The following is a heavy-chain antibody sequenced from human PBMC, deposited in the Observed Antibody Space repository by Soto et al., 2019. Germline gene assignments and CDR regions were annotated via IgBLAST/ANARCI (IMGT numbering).Heavy chain of an antibody. CDR3: ANGRYCSGGSCAHGWFDP. CDR2: IIPIFGTA. V-gene: IGHV1-69*06. Sequence: SVKVSCKASGGTFSSCAISWVRQAPGQGLEWMGGIIPIFGTANYAQKFQGRVTITADKSTSTAYMELSSLRSEDTAVYYCANGRYCSGGSCAHGWFDPWGQGTLVTVTS. J-gene: IGHJ5*02. CDR1: GGTFSSCA. D-gene: IGHD2-15*01.